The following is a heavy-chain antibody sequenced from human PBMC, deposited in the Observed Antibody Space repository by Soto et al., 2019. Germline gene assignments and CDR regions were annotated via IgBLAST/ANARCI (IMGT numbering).Heavy chain of an antibody. J-gene: IGHJ3*02. CDR3: AKDRLKYYYDSSGYYGSHAFDI. CDR2: ISGSGGST. CDR1: GFTFSNYA. Sequence: LRLSCAASGFTFSNYAMNWVRQAPGRGLEWVSGISGSGGSTYYADSVEGRFTISRDNSKTTLYLQMNSLRAEDTAVYYCAKDRLKYYYDSSGYYGSHAFDIWGQGTMVT. D-gene: IGHD3-22*01. V-gene: IGHV3-23*01.